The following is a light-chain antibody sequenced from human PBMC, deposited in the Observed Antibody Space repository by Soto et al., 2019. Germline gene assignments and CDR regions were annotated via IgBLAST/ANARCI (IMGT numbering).Light chain of an antibody. CDR3: QQHNNWPPYT. CDR2: GAS. CDR1: QSISSN. J-gene: IGKJ2*01. V-gene: IGKV3-15*01. Sequence: EIVMTQSPATLSVSPGERATLSCRASQSISSNLAWYQQKPGQAPRLLIYGASTRATRIPARFSGSGSGTEFTLTISSLQSEDFAVYFCQQHNNWPPYTFGQGTKLEIK.